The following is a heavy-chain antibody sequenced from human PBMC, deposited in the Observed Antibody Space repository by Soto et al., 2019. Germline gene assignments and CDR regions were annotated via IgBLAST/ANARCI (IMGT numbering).Heavy chain of an antibody. Sequence: QVQLVQSGAEVKKPGASVKVSCKASGYTFTSYGISWVRQAPGQGLEWMGWINGYNGNTNYAQKLQGRVTLSTDTSTSRGYMELRSLRSDDSAVYYCARMGDVPYYYYGMDVWGQGTTVTVSS. CDR2: INGYNGNT. CDR1: GYTFTSYG. V-gene: IGHV1-18*01. J-gene: IGHJ6*02. CDR3: ARMGDVPYYYYGMDV. D-gene: IGHD3-16*01.